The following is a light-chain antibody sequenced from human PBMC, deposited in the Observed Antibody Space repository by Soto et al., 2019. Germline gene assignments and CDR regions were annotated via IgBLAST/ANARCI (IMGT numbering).Light chain of an antibody. V-gene: IGKV1-39*01. CDR1: QSISIY. Sequence: DIQMTQSPSSLSASVSDTVIITCRAGQSISIYSNWYQQKPGKAPKLLVYDASTLQSGVATRLSGSGSGKEFTLIISGLQTEDSATYYCQQYTNTNNTWMFGQGTKVDIK. J-gene: IGKJ1*01. CDR2: DAS. CDR3: QQYTNTNNTWM.